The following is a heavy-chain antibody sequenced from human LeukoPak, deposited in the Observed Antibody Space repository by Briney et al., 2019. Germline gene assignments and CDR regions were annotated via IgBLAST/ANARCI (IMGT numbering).Heavy chain of an antibody. V-gene: IGHV1-18*01. CDR2: ISGQTGKT. J-gene: IGHJ3*02. D-gene: IGHD2-15*01. CDR1: GYTFSNYG. CDR3: ARGGPIVAVVAGHGDAFDI. Sequence: ASVKVSCKASGYTFSNYGISWVRQATGRGLEWMGWISGQTGKTKQAQKFQGRITLTTDSATNTAYMELRSLTSDDTAVYYCARGGPIVAVVAGHGDAFDIWGQGTMVTVSS.